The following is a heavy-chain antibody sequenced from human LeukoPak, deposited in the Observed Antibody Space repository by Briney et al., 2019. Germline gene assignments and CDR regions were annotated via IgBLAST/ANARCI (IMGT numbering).Heavy chain of an antibody. Sequence: ASVMVSCKASGYTFTNYGISWVRQAPGQGLEWMAWISANNGETRYAQNLQGRLTMTTDTSTSTAYMELRSLRPDDTAVYYCARVRFFYYGMDVWGQGTTVTVSS. V-gene: IGHV1-18*04. CDR2: ISANNGET. J-gene: IGHJ6*02. D-gene: IGHD3-3*01. CDR3: ARVRFFYYGMDV. CDR1: GYTFTNYG.